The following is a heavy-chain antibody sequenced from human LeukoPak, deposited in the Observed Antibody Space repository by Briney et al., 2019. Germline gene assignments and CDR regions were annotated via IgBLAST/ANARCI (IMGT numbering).Heavy chain of an antibody. Sequence: PGGSLRLSCAASGFTFSSHGMHWVRQAPGKGLEWVAFIRYDGTNKYYADSVKGRFTISRDNSKNTLYLQMNSLRAEDTAVCYCAKDKDSTNWYFDYWGQGTLVTVSS. V-gene: IGHV3-30*02. J-gene: IGHJ4*02. CDR1: GFTFSSHG. D-gene: IGHD2-15*01. CDR3: AKDKDSTNWYFDY. CDR2: IRYDGTNK.